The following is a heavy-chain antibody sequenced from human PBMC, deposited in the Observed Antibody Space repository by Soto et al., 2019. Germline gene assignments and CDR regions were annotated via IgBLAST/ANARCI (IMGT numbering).Heavy chain of an antibody. CDR2: IDYNGVN. CDR3: VKVLVDAKKNTDSYS. Sequence: QVQLQESGPGLVKPSETLSLTCTVSGGSVSSYDYYWGWIRQPPAKGLECIGNIDYNGVNSYNPSLKTRLTITRDTSKNLFSLRLTSVTAADTALYSCVKVLVDAKKNTDSYSWDPGILVTVSS. V-gene: IGHV4-39*01. CDR1: GGSVSSYDYY. J-gene: IGHJ4*02. D-gene: IGHD2-8*01.